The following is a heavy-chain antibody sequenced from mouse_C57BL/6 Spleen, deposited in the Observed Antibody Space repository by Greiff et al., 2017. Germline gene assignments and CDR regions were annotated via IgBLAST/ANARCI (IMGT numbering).Heavy chain of an antibody. J-gene: IGHJ2*01. CDR1: GYAFSSSW. Sequence: QVQLQQSGPELVKPGASVKISCKASGYAFSSSWMNWVKQRPGKGLEWIGRLYPGDGDTNYNGKFKGKATLTADKSSSTAYMQLSSLTSEDSAVYFCARPFYYGSSFDYWGQGTTLTVSS. CDR3: ARPFYYGSSFDY. D-gene: IGHD1-1*01. CDR2: LYPGDGDT. V-gene: IGHV1-82*01.